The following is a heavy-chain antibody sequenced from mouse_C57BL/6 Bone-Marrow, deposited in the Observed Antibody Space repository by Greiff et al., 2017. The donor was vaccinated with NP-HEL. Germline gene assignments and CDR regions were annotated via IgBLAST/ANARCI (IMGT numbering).Heavy chain of an antibody. CDR2: IYPGDGDT. CDR3: ARRPNWDGFAY. Sequence: VKLMESGAELVKPGASVKISCKASGYAFSSYWMNWVKQRPGKGLEWIGQIYPGDGDTNYNGKFKGKATLTADKSSSTAYMQLSSLTSEDSAVYFCARRPNWDGFAYWGQGTLVTVSA. CDR1: GYAFSSYW. J-gene: IGHJ3*01. D-gene: IGHD4-1*02. V-gene: IGHV1-80*01.